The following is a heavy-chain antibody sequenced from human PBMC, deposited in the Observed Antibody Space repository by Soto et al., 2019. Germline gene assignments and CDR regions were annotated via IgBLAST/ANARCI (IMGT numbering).Heavy chain of an antibody. CDR3: SKFSEHGYISIWYHFAY. Sequence: GGSLRLSCVGSGFTFSGYSMAWVRQAPGRGLEWVATISSRSTNIDYADSVKGRFTISIDDSKNLVSLQMSSLRGEDSPLYYCSKFSEHGYISIWYHFAYWGPGTPVTLSS. CDR1: GFTFSGYS. D-gene: IGHD3-3*01. J-gene: IGHJ4*02. V-gene: IGHV3-21*06. CDR2: ISSRSTNI.